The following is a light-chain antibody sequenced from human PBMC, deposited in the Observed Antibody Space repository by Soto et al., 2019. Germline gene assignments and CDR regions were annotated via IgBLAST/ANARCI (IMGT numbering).Light chain of an antibody. CDR2: GAS. J-gene: IGKJ2*01. CDR3: PQYNRSPSYT. Sequence: EIVLTQSPGTLSLSPGERATLSCRASQTVSSNYLAWYQQKPGRAPSLFIYGASNRATGIPDRFSGSASGTDFTLTISRLEPEDFAVYYCPQYNRSPSYTFGQGTKLEI. CDR1: QTVSSNY. V-gene: IGKV3-20*01.